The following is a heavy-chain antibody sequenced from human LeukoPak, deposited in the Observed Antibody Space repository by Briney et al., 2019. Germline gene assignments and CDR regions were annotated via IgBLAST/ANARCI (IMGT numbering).Heavy chain of an antibody. V-gene: IGHV1-69*06. CDR2: IIPIFGTA. Sequence: ASVKVSCKASGGTFSSYAISWVRQAPGQGLEWMGGIIPIFGTANYAQKFQGRVTITADKSTSTAYMELSSLRAEDTAVYYCAKDHYVVMYDALDYWGQGTLVTVSS. D-gene: IGHD3-22*01. J-gene: IGHJ4*02. CDR1: GGTFSSYA. CDR3: AKDHYVVMYDALDY.